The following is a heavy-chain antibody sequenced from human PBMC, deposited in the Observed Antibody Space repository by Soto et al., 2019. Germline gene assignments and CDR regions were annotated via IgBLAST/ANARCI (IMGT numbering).Heavy chain of an antibody. CDR1: GSSINSSGYY. D-gene: IGHD3-3*02. V-gene: IGHV4-39*01. Sequence: SETLSLTCTVSGSSINSSGYYWGWIRQPPGKGLEWIGSMFYGVSTYYNPSLKSRVTVSVDTSKNQFSLNLRSVTAADTAVYYCARLPSRHLVDYWGQGTLVTV. J-gene: IGHJ4*02. CDR2: MFYGVST. CDR3: ARLPSRHLVDY.